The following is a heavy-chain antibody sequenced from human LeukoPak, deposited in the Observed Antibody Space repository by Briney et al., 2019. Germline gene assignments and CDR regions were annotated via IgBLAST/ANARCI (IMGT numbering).Heavy chain of an antibody. CDR1: GYTFTSYY. Sequence: RASVTVSCTASGYTFTSYYMHWVRQAPGQGLEWMGIINPSGGSTSYAQKFQGRVTMTRDTSTSTVYMELSSLRSEDTAVYYCARVSGSGSRYYYGMDIWGQGTTVTVSS. D-gene: IGHD1-26*01. CDR3: ARVSGSGSRYYYGMDI. CDR2: INPSGGST. V-gene: IGHV1-46*01. J-gene: IGHJ6*02.